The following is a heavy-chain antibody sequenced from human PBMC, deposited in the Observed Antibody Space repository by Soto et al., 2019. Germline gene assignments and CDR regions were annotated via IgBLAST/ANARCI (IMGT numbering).Heavy chain of an antibody. V-gene: IGHV1-24*01. CDR3: ATDLAADYYYYGMDV. J-gene: IGHJ6*02. CDR2: FDPEDGET. Sequence: VASVKVSCKVSGYTLTELSMHWVRQAPGKGLEWMGGFDPEDGETIYAQKFQGRVTMTEDTSTDTAYMELSSLRSEDTAVYYCATDLAADYYYYGMDVWGQGTTVTVSS. D-gene: IGHD2-15*01. CDR1: GYTLTELS.